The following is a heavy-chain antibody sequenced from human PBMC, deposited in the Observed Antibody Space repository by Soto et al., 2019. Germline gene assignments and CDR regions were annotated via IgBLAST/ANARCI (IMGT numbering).Heavy chain of an antibody. D-gene: IGHD3-9*01. Sequence: QVHLQESGPGLVKPSETLSLTCTVYGDSIRSTYWSWIRQSPGKGLEWIGYIYYRGTTNYNPSLNNLLTISVDTSKNQLSLTLTSVTAADTAVYYCSKSPFCLTLGTVLLYFDSWGEGTLVTVS. V-gene: IGHV4-59*01. CDR1: GDSIRSTY. CDR2: IYYRGTT. CDR3: SKSPFCLTLGTVLLYFDS. J-gene: IGHJ4*02.